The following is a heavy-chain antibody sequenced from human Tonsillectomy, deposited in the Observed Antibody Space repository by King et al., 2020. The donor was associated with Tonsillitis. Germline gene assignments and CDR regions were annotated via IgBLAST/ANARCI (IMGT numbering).Heavy chain of an antibody. J-gene: IGHJ4*02. CDR1: GFTFSNYG. Sequence: VQLVESGGGVVQPGRSLRLSCAASGFTFSNYGMHWVRQAPGKGLEWVAVISYDGSHKYYAESLKGRFTISRDNSKNTLYLQMNSLRAGDTALYYCAKDFAEMATITMGYWGQGTLVTVSS. CDR2: ISYDGSHK. D-gene: IGHD5-24*01. V-gene: IGHV3-30*18. CDR3: AKDFAEMATITMGY.